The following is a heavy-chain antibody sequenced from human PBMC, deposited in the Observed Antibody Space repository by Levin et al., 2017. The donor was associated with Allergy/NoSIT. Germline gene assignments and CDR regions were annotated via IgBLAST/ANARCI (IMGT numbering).Heavy chain of an antibody. Sequence: SSETLSLTCTVSGGSISSYYWSWIRQPPGKGLEWIGYIYYSGSTNYNPSLKSRVTISVDTSKNQFSLKLSSVTAADTAVYYCARCKPDGYNFVYYFDYWGQGTLVTVSS. J-gene: IGHJ4*02. CDR1: GGSISSYY. CDR2: IYYSGST. CDR3: ARCKPDGYNFVYYFDY. V-gene: IGHV4-59*01. D-gene: IGHD5-24*01.